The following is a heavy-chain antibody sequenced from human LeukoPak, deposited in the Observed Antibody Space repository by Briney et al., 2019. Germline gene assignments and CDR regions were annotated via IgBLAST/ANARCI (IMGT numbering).Heavy chain of an antibody. D-gene: IGHD5-18*01. Sequence: ASVKVSCKASGYTFTGYYMHWVRQAPGQGLEWMGWINPNSGGTNYAQKFQGRVTMTRDTSISTAYMELSRLRSDDAAVYYCARGPLYSYGTEFDYWGQGTLVTVSS. CDR3: ARGPLYSYGTEFDY. CDR1: GYTFTGYY. V-gene: IGHV1-2*02. J-gene: IGHJ4*02. CDR2: INPNSGGT.